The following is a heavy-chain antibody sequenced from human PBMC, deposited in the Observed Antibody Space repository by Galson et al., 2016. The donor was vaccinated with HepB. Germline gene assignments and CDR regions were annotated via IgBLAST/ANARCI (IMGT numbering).Heavy chain of an antibody. CDR3: ARGDYDILTGYYVASFDV. V-gene: IGHV1-3*01. Sequence: QKFQGRVTITSDTSASTVYMELSSLRPEDTAIYYCARGDYDILTGYYVASFDVWGQGTMVTVSS. D-gene: IGHD3-9*01. J-gene: IGHJ3*01.